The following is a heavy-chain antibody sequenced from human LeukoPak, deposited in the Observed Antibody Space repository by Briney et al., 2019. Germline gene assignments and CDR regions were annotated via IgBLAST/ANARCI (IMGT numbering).Heavy chain of an antibody. V-gene: IGHV3-74*03. CDR3: ARDYAGSPDY. Sequence: PGGSLRLSCTASGFTFSTYWINWVRQSPGKGLVWVGLINGDGSTTTHADSVKGRFTISRDNAKNTAYLQMNSLRDEDTAVYFCARDYAGSPDYWGQGTLVTVSA. J-gene: IGHJ4*02. D-gene: IGHD3-10*01. CDR1: GFTFSTYW. CDR2: INGDGSTT.